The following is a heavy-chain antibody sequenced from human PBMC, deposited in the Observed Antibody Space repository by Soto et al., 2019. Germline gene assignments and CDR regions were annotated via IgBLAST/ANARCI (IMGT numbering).Heavy chain of an antibody. V-gene: IGHV1-46*03. D-gene: IGHD1-26*01. CDR1: GYTFTSYY. Sequence: ASVKVSCQASGYTFTSYYMHWVRQAPGQGLDWMGIIHPRGGSPSSALELQCRINTTRGTATNTLYLELSGLRSEDTAIYYCARDRGGATTYRNTGTKSSRGYWGQGTLGTVSS. J-gene: IGHJ4*02. CDR2: IHPRGGSP. CDR3: ARDRGGATTYRNTGTKSSRGY.